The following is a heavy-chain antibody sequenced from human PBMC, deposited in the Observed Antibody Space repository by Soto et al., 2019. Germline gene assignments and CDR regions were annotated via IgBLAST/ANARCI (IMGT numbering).Heavy chain of an antibody. D-gene: IGHD7-27*01. CDR3: ASRKASAPGY. V-gene: IGHV4-4*02. J-gene: IGHJ4*02. CDR1: GGSISSSNW. CDR2: IYHSGST. Sequence: TSETLSLTCAVSGGSISSSNWWSWVRQPPGKGLEWIGEIYHSGSTNYNPSLKSRVTMSVDTSKKQFSLKLSSVTAADTAVYYCASRKASAPGYWDQGALVTVSS.